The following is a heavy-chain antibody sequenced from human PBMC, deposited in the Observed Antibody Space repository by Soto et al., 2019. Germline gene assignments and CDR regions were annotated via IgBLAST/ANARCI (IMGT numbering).Heavy chain of an antibody. D-gene: IGHD2-2*01. CDR3: ATVAPVYCSSTSCFEYFQH. V-gene: IGHV3-23*01. J-gene: IGHJ1*01. CDR2: ISGSGGST. CDR1: GFTFTSYA. Sequence: GGSLRLSCAASGFTFTSYAMSWVRQAPGKGLEWVSAISGSGGSTYYADSVKGRFTISRDNSKNTLYLQVNSLRAEDTAVYYCATVAPVYCSSTSCFEYFQHWGQGTLVTVSS.